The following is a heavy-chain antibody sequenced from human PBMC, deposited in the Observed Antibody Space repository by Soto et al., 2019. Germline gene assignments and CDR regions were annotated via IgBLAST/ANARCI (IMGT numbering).Heavy chain of an antibody. CDR1: GFTFSSYA. CDR3: AKLRGSGWYSKGALFDY. CDR2: ISGSGGST. V-gene: IGHV3-23*01. J-gene: IGHJ4*02. Sequence: GGSLRLSCAASGFTFSSYAMSWVRQAPGKGLEWVSAISGSGGSTYYADSVKGRFTISRDNSKNTLYLQMNSLRAEDTAVYYCAKLRGSGWYSKGALFDYWGQGTLVTVSS. D-gene: IGHD6-19*01.